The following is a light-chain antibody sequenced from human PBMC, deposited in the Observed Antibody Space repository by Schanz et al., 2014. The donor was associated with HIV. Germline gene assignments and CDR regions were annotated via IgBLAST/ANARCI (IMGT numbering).Light chain of an antibody. V-gene: IGLV1-51*01. J-gene: IGLJ2*01. CDR3: GAWDSGRRAVV. Sequence: QSVLTQPPSVSGAPGQRVTISCTGSSSNIGAGYDVHWYQQLPGTAPQLLIFADYQRPSEIPDRISGSKTGTSATLAINGLQTGDEADYYCGAWDSGRRAVVFGGGTKLTVL. CDR2: ADY. CDR1: SSNIGAGYD.